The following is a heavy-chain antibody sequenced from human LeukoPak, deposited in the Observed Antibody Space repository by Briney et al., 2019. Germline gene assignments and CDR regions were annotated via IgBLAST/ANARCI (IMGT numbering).Heavy chain of an antibody. J-gene: IGHJ4*02. CDR1: GFTFSDYY. CDR2: ISSSGSTI. V-gene: IGHV3-11*01. Sequence: GGSLRLSCAASGFTFSDYYMSWIRQAPGKGLEWVSYISSSGSTIYYADSVKGRFTISRDNAKNSLYLQMNSLRAEDTAVYYCARGGGLLWFGELLPEYYFDYWGQGTLVTASS. CDR3: ARGGGLLWFGELLPEYYFDY. D-gene: IGHD3-10*01.